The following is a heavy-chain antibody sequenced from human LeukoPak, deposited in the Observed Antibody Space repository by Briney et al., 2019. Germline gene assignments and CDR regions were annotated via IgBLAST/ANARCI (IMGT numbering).Heavy chain of an antibody. CDR1: GFPFSTYW. CDR2: IKEDGSEK. D-gene: IGHD1-26*01. V-gene: IGHV3-7*01. J-gene: IGHJ3*02. Sequence: HPGGSLRLSCAASGFPFSTYWMTWVRQAPGKGLEWVANIKEDGSEKNYVDSVKGRFAISRDNAKNSLFLQMNTLGAEDTALYYCAPEVWELQGASDIWGQGTMVTVSS. CDR3: APEVWELQGASDI.